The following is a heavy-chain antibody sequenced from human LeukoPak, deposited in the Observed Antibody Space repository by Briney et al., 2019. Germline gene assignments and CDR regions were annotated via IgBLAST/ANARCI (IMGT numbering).Heavy chain of an antibody. V-gene: IGHV3-7*05. CDR2: INEDGSTI. J-gene: IGHJ4*02. D-gene: IGHD3-10*01. Sequence: GESLRLSCEASGFTFNSYWMSWVRQAPGKGLEWVANINEDGSTIYYVNSVKGRFTISRDNAKNSLSLQLNTLRAEDRAVYYCARWSYVSGTWFLDSWGQGALVTVSS. CDR3: ARWSYVSGTWFLDS. CDR1: GFTFNSYW.